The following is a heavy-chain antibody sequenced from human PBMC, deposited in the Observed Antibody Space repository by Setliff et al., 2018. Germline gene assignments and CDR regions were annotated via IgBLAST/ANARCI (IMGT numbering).Heavy chain of an antibody. CDR3: MRLVRFCSKTACQRISGEEV. D-gene: IGHD3-3*01. V-gene: IGHV1-18*01. CDR2: IGVYSGNT. J-gene: IGHJ4*02. Sequence: ASVKVSCKASGYTFRQSIVSWVRQAPGQGLEWLGWIGVYSGNTYSAQRFQGRVPLTTDESANTAYLELRGLRSDDTAVYYCMRLVRFCSKTACQRISGEEVWGQGTLVTVSS. CDR1: GYTFRQSI.